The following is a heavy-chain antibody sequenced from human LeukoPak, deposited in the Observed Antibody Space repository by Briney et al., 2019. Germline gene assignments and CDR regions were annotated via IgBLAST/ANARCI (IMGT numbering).Heavy chain of an antibody. CDR2: IIPIFGTA. V-gene: IGHV1-69*01. J-gene: IGHJ3*02. CDR3: ARDSSSGWPDDAFDI. CDR1: GGTFSSYA. D-gene: IGHD6-19*01. Sequence: GSSVKVSCKASGGTFSSYAISWVRQAPGQGLEWMGGIIPIFGTANYAQKFQGRVTITADESTSTAYMELSSLRSEDTAVYYCARDSSSGWPDDAFDIWGQGTMVTVSS.